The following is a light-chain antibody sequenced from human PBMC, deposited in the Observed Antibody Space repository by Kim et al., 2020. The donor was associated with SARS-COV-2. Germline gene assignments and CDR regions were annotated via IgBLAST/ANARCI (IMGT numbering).Light chain of an antibody. Sequence: QSALTQPRSVSGSPGQSVTISCTGTSSDVGGYNYVSWYQQHPGKVPKLMIYDVTKRPSGVPDRFSGSKSGNTASLTISGLKAEDEADYYCISYAGSYTLVVFGGGTQLTVL. CDR2: DVT. CDR1: SSDVGGYNY. J-gene: IGLJ2*01. CDR3: ISYAGSYTLVV. V-gene: IGLV2-11*01.